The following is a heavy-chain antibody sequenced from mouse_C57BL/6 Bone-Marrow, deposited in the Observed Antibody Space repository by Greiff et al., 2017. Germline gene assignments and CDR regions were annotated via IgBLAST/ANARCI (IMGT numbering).Heavy chain of an antibody. V-gene: IGHV5-17*01. CDR1: GFTFSDYG. Sequence: EVMLVESGGGLVKPGGSLKLSCAASGFTFSDYGMHWVRQAPEKGLEWVAYISSGSSTIYYEDTVKGRFTISRDNATNTRFLQMTSLRSEDAAVYYCASHYSILFAYWGQGTLVTVSA. CDR2: ISSGSSTI. D-gene: IGHD2-5*01. J-gene: IGHJ3*01. CDR3: ASHYSILFAY.